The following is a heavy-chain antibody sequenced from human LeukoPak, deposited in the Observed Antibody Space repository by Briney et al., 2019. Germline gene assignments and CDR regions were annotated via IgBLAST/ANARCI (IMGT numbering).Heavy chain of an antibody. CDR1: GYTFTGYY. CDR3: ARERYYGSGSVYNRVDY. J-gene: IGHJ4*02. CDR2: ITPNNGGT. Sequence: EASVKVSCKASGYTFTGYYMHWVRQAPGQGLEWMGWITPNNGGTNYAQKFQGRVTMTRDTSIRTAYMDLSRLRSDDTAVYYCARERYYGSGSVYNRVDYWGQGTLVTVSS. D-gene: IGHD3-10*01. V-gene: IGHV1-2*02.